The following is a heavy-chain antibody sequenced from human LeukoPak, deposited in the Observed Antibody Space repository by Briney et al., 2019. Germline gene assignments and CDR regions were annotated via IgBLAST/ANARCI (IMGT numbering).Heavy chain of an antibody. D-gene: IGHD1-1*01. CDR1: GVSTSTHY. CDR2: IYYRGNT. CDR3: ARAGNNWSFDY. Sequence: SETLSLTCSVSGVSTSTHYWSWVRKPPGKGLEWIGYIYYRGNTNYNPSLKSRVTMAVDTSKNQFSLKVSSVTAADTAVYYCARAGNNWSFDYWGQGTLVTVSS. V-gene: IGHV4-59*11. J-gene: IGHJ4*02.